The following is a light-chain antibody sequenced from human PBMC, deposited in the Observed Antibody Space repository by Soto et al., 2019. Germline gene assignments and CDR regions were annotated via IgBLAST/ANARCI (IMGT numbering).Light chain of an antibody. V-gene: IGLV1-44*01. CDR1: SSNIGSNT. Sequence: QSVLTQPPSASGTPGQRVTISCSGSSSNIGSNTVTWYQQFPGTAPKILIYSNNQRPSGVPDRLSGSKSGTSASLAISGLQAEDEADYYCAVWDGTLSGVVFGGGTKVTVL. CDR2: SNN. J-gene: IGLJ3*02. CDR3: AVWDGTLSGVV.